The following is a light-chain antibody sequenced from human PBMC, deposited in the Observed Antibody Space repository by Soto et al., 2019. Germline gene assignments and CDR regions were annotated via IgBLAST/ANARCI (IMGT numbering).Light chain of an antibody. CDR1: QGVSSY. J-gene: IGKJ3*01. V-gene: IGKV3-11*01. Sequence: IVGTKWPATLSWNPGERAPLSFRARQGVSSYLAWYQQKPGQAPRLLIYDASNRATGIPARFSGSGSGTDFTLTICCLEPEDFPVYYSEPPIHWPPFGPVAKVAI. CDR3: EPPIHWPP. CDR2: DAS.